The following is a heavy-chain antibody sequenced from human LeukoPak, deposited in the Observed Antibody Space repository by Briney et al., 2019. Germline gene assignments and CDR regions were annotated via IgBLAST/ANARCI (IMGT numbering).Heavy chain of an antibody. CDR1: GFIFRSYA. J-gene: IGHJ4*02. D-gene: IGHD3-3*01. CDR3: ATFGVIVRNNYLDY. CDR2: ITANGDST. V-gene: IGHV3-23*01. Sequence: GGSLRLPCVSSGFIFRSYAVTWVRQAPGKGLDWVSSITANGDSTYYADSVKGRFTISRDNSKNTLYLQMCSLRAEDTAVYYCATFGVIVRNNYLDYWGQGALVAVSS.